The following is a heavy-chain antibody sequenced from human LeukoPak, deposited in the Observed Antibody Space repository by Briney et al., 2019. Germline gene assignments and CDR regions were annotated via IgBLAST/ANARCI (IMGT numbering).Heavy chain of an antibody. V-gene: IGHV1-46*01. J-gene: IGHJ6*03. D-gene: IGHD3-9*01. Sequence: ASVKVSCKASGYTFTSYYMHWVRQAPEQGLEWMGIINPSGGSTSYAQKFQGRVTMTRDTSTSTVYMELSSLRSEDTAVYYCARDGQGILTGLYYYYYYMDVWGKGTTVTVSS. CDR1: GYTFTSYY. CDR3: ARDGQGILTGLYYYYYYMDV. CDR2: INPSGGST.